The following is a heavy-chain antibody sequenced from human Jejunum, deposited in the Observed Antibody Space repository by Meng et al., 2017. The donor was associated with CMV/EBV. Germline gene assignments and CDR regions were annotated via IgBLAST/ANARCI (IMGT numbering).Heavy chain of an antibody. Sequence: SWVRQAPGQGLEWMGGIIPIFGTANYAQKFQGRVTITTDESTSTAYMELSSLRSEDTAVYYCATHDHFCGGGSCFSLGYYYGVDVWGQGTAVTVSS. J-gene: IGHJ6*02. D-gene: IGHD2-15*01. CDR2: IIPIFGTA. V-gene: IGHV1-69*05. CDR3: ATHDHFCGGGSCFSLGYYYGVDV.